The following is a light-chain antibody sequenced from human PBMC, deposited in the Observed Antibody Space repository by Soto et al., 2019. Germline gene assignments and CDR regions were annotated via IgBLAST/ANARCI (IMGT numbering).Light chain of an antibody. CDR3: QQYYSSPIT. CDR2: WAS. V-gene: IGKV4-1*01. CDR1: QSVLYSSNNNNY. J-gene: IGKJ5*01. Sequence: DIVMTQSPDSLAVSLGERVTINCKSSQSVLYSSNNNNYLAWYQQKPGQPPKLLIYWASTRESGVPDRFSGSGSGTDFTLTISSLQAEDVAVYYCQQYYSSPITFGQGTRLEIK.